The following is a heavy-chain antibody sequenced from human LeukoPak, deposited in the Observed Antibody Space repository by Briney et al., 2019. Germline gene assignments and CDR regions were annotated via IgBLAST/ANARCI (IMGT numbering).Heavy chain of an antibody. CDR1: GFTFGDHA. V-gene: IGHV3-49*04. CDR2: IRSKAYGGTA. D-gene: IGHD3-22*01. CDR3: CYDSSGYSYYFDY. J-gene: IGHJ4*02. Sequence: GGSLRLSCTTSGFTFGDHAMNWVRQAPGKGLEWVGFIRSKAYGGTAEYAASVKGRFTISRDDSKTIAYLQMNSLKTEDTAVYYCCYDSSGYSYYFDYWGQGTLVTVSS.